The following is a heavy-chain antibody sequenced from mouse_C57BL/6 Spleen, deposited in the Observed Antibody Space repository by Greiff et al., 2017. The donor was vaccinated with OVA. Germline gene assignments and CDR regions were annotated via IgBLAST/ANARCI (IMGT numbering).Heavy chain of an antibody. V-gene: IGHV5-9-1*02. CDR3: TREGGLGNPWYFDV. CDR1: GFTFSSYA. J-gene: IGHJ1*03. CDR2: ISSGGDYI. D-gene: IGHD3-3*01. Sequence: EVQVVESGEGLVKPGGSLKLSCAASGFTFSSYAMSWVRQTPEKRLEWVAYISSGGDYIYYADTVKGRFTISRDNARNTLYLQMSSLKSEDTAMYYCTREGGLGNPWYFDVWGTGTTVTVSS.